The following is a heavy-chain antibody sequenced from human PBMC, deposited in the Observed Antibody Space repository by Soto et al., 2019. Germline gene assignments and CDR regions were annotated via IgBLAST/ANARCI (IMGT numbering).Heavy chain of an antibody. CDR1: GFTFRIYG. CDR2: IWSDGSNK. J-gene: IGHJ4*02. CDR3: ARRDGGYSGSDY. D-gene: IGHD5-12*01. V-gene: IGHV3-33*08. Sequence: QVQLVESGGGVVQPGRSLRLSCTASGFTFRIYGMHWVRQAPGKGLEWVAVIWSDGSNKYYADSVTGRFTISRDNSKNTLYRQMNSLRAEDTAVYYCARRDGGYSGSDYWGQGTLVTVSS.